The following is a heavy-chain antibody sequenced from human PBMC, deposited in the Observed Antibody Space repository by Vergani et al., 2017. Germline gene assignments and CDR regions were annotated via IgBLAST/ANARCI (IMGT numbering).Heavy chain of an antibody. D-gene: IGHD3-22*01. CDR2: IYTSGST. CDR1: GGSISSGSYY. V-gene: IGHV4-61*02. CDR3: ARDYPYYYDSSGYEIDAFDI. Sequence: QVQLQESGPGLVKPSQTLSLTCTVSGGSISSGSYYWSWIRQPAGKGLEWIGRIYTSGSTNYNPSLKSRVTISVDTSKNQFSLKLSSVTAADTAVYYCARDYPYYYDSSGYEIDAFDIWGQGTMVTVSS. J-gene: IGHJ3*02.